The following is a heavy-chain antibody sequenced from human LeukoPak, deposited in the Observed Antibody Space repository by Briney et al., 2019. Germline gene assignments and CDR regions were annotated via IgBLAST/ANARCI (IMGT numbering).Heavy chain of an antibody. CDR2: IYRSGST. Sequence: SETLSLTCTVSGYSINSGYYWVWIRQPPGKGLEWIGSIYRSGSTNYNPSLKSRVTISVDTSKNQFSLKVRSVTAADTAVYYCARGDCSSTICYSPMDVWGKGTTVAVSS. CDR3: ARGDCSSTICYSPMDV. CDR1: GYSINSGYY. V-gene: IGHV4-38-2*02. D-gene: IGHD2-2*01. J-gene: IGHJ6*03.